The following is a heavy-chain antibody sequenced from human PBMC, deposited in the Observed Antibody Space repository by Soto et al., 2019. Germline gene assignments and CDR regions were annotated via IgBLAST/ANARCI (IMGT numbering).Heavy chain of an antibody. CDR3: AREDRILWFGELLTEPLGAFDI. Sequence: ASVKVSCKASGYTFTSYAMHWVRQAPGQRLEWMGWINAGNGNTKYSQKFQGRVTITRDTSASTAYMELSSLRSEDTAVYYCAREDRILWFGELLTEPLGAFDIWGQGTTVTISS. J-gene: IGHJ3*02. V-gene: IGHV1-3*01. CDR1: GYTFTSYA. CDR2: INAGNGNT. D-gene: IGHD3-10*01.